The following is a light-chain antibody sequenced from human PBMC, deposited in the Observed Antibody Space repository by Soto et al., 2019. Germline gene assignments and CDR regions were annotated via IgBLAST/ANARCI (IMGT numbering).Light chain of an antibody. CDR2: GAS. J-gene: IGKJ1*01. CDR3: QQYNKWPRT. Sequence: EIVMTQSPATLSVSPGERATLSCRASQSVSSNLAWYQQKPGQAPRLLIYGASTRATGIPARFSGSGSGTEFTLIISSLQSADSAVYYCQQYNKWPRTFGQGTKVEIK. V-gene: IGKV3-15*01. CDR1: QSVSSN.